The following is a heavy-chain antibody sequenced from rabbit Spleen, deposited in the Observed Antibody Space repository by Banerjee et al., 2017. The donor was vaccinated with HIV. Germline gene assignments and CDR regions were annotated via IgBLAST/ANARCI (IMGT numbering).Heavy chain of an antibody. V-gene: IGHV1S45*01. D-gene: IGHD4-2*01. CDR2: IYGGDNGST. J-gene: IGHJ6*01. CDR3: ARDAGSFSSYGMDL. CDR1: GFSFSSRYW. Sequence: QEELEESGGGLVKPEGSLTLTCKASGFSFSSRYWISWVRQAPGKGLEWIAGIYGGDNGSTYYANWAKGRFTVSKTSSTTVTLQMTGLTAADTATYFCARDAGSFSSYGMDLWGPGTLVTVS.